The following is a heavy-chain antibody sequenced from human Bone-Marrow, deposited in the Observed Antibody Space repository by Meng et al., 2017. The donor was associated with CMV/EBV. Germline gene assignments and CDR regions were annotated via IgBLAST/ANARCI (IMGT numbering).Heavy chain of an antibody. Sequence: SVKVSCKASGGTFSKYASSWVRQAPGQGLEWMGGIIPIFGTAHYAQKFQGRVTITTDESTSTAYMELSSLRSEDTAVYYCARDSSTENYYYFGVDVWGQGTTVTVSS. CDR3: ARDSSTENYYYFGVDV. CDR2: IIPIFGTA. J-gene: IGHJ6*02. CDR1: GGTFSKYA. D-gene: IGHD1-1*01. V-gene: IGHV1-69*05.